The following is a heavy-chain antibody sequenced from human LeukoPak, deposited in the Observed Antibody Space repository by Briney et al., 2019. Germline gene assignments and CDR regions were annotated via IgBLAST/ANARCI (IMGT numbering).Heavy chain of an antibody. CDR2: TSSSSSYI. J-gene: IGHJ4*02. D-gene: IGHD5-18*01. CDR3: ARVHLYSYGTFDY. V-gene: IGHV3-21*01. Sequence: GGSLRLSCAASGFTFSSYAMSWVRQAPGKGLEWVSSTSSSSSYIYYADSVKGRFTISRDNAKNSLYLQMNSLRAEDAAVYYCARVHLYSYGTFDYWGQGTLVTVSS. CDR1: GFTFSSYA.